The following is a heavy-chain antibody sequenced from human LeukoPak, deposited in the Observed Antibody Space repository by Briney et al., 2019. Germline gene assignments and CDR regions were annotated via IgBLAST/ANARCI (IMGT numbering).Heavy chain of an antibody. CDR1: GGSITTSSYY. CDR3: EKTTRAWIRSAFDI. Sequence: SETLSLTCTVSGGSITTSSYYWGWVRQPPGKGLEWIGCTSHSATTFYSPSLRSRVSISVDTSNSLFSLKLSSMTATDTAVYYCEKTTRAWIRSAFDIWGQGTLVTVSS. J-gene: IGHJ3*02. D-gene: IGHD1-7*01. V-gene: IGHV4-39*01. CDR2: TSHSATT.